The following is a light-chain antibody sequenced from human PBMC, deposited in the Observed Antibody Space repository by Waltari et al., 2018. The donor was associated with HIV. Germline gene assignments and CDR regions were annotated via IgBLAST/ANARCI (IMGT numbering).Light chain of an antibody. CDR1: QSVSSSY. J-gene: IGKJ4*01. CDR2: GAS. CDR3: QQYGTSPIT. V-gene: IGKV3-20*01. Sequence: ETILSQSPPTLSVSPGERATLSCWASQSVSSSYFAWYQQIPGQAPRLLIYGASNRATGVPDRISGSGSGTQFTLTISRMQPEDFALYYCQQYGTSPITFGGGTRVEI.